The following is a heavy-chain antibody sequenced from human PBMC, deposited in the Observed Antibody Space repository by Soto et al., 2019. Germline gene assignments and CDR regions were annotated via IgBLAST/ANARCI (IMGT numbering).Heavy chain of an antibody. CDR1: GYTLTELS. CDR3: VGCSGGSCYLAFDP. J-gene: IGHJ5*02. Sequence: ASVKVSCKVSGYTLTELSMHWVRQAPGKGLEWMGGFDPEDGETIYAQKFQGRVTMTEDTSTDTAYMELSSLRSEDTAVYYCVGCSGGSCYLAFDPWGQGTLVTVSS. CDR2: FDPEDGET. V-gene: IGHV1-24*01. D-gene: IGHD2-15*01.